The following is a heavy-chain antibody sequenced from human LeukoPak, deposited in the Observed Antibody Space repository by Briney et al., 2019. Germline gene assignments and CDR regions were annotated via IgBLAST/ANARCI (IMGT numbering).Heavy chain of an antibody. D-gene: IGHD5-12*01. Sequence: GGSLRLSCAASGFTFSDYYMSWIRQAPGKGLEWVSYISSSGSTIYYADSVKGRCTIARDNAKNSLYLQMNSLRAEDAAVYYCAREVRGYSGYGDYWGQGTLVTVSS. V-gene: IGHV3-11*04. CDR1: GFTFSDYY. CDR2: ISSSGSTI. CDR3: AREVRGYSGYGDY. J-gene: IGHJ4*02.